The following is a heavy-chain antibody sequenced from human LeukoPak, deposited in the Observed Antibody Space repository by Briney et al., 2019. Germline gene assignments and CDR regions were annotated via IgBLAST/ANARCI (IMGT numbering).Heavy chain of an antibody. Sequence: GGSLRLSCAACGFTFSSYGMHWVRQAPGKGLEWVAFIRYDGSNKYYAHSVKGRFTISRDNSKNTLYLQMNSLRAEDSAVYYGAKHPRPYYYGSGIPASISHWGQGTLVTVSS. CDR1: GFTFSSYG. D-gene: IGHD3-10*01. CDR3: AKHPRPYYYGSGIPASISH. CDR2: IRYDGSNK. V-gene: IGHV3-30*02. J-gene: IGHJ4*02.